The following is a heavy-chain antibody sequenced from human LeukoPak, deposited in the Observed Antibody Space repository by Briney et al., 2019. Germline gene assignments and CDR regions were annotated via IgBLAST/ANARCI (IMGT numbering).Heavy chain of an antibody. D-gene: IGHD3-10*01. J-gene: IGHJ4*02. V-gene: IGHV1-46*01. CDR2: INPSGGST. CDR1: GYTFTSYY. CDR3: ATWPGAWYGEDS. Sequence: ASVKVSCKASGYTFTSYYMHWVRQAPGQGLEWMGIINPSGGSTSYAQKFQGRVTMTRDTSTSTVYMDLSSLRSEDTAVYYCATWPGAWYGEDSWGQGTLVTVSS.